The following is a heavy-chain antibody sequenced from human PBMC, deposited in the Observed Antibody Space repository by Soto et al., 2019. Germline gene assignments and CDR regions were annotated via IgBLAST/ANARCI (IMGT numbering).Heavy chain of an antibody. CDR2: IWDDGSNK. D-gene: IGHD3-3*01. J-gene: IGHJ4*02. CDR1: GFTFSSYA. V-gene: IGHV3-33*06. CDR3: AKVIKGDFWSGYYPPGY. Sequence: GGSLRLSCAASGFTFSSYAMHWVRQAPGKGLEWVAVIWDDGSNKYYADSVKGRFTISRDNSKNTLYLQMNSLGAEDTAVYYCAKVIKGDFWSGYYPPGYWGQGTLVTVSS.